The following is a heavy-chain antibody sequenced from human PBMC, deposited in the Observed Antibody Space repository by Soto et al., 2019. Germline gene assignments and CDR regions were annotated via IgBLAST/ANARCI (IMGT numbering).Heavy chain of an antibody. CDR2: ISGSGGST. V-gene: IGHV3-23*01. Sequence: GGSLRLSCAASGFTFSSYAMSWVRQAPGKGLEWVSAISGSGGSTYYADSVKGRFTISRDNSKNTLYLQMNSLRAEDTAIYYCAKTWSLKWLRFWFDPWGQGTLVTVSS. CDR1: GFTFSSYA. D-gene: IGHD5-12*01. CDR3: AKTWSLKWLRFWFDP. J-gene: IGHJ5*02.